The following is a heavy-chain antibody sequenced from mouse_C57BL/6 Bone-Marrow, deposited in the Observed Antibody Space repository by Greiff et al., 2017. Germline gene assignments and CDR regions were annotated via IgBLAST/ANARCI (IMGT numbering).Heavy chain of an antibody. Sequence: DVKLQQSGAELVRPGASVKLSCTASGFNIKDDYMHWVKQRPEQGLEWIGWIDPENGDTEYASKFQGKATITADTSSNTAYLQLSSLTSEDTAVYYCTTEDYGSSYDWFAYWGQGTLVTVSA. V-gene: IGHV14-4*01. CDR3: TTEDYGSSYDWFAY. D-gene: IGHD1-1*01. J-gene: IGHJ3*01. CDR2: IDPENGDT. CDR1: GFNIKDDY.